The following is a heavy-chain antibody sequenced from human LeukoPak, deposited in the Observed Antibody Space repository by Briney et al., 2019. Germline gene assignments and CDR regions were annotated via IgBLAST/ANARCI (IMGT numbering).Heavy chain of an antibody. CDR2: IFPRDSDT. CDR3: ARVSGSGSYYNEFDY. CDR1: GYIFNTYW. Sequence: GESLKISCKSSGYIFNTYWIGWVRQMPGKGLEWMGIIFPRDSDTRYSPSFQGHVTISADKSISTAYLQWSSLKASDTAMYYCARVSGSGSYYNEFDYWGQGTLVTVSS. V-gene: IGHV5-51*01. J-gene: IGHJ4*02. D-gene: IGHD3-10*01.